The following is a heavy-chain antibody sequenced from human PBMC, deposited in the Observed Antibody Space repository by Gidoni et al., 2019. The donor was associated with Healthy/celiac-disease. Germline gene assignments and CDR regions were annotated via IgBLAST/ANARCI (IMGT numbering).Heavy chain of an antibody. CDR2: IKSKTDGGKT. CDR3: TTVKDIVVVVAAGYYYGMDV. J-gene: IGHJ6*04. CDR1: GFTFSNAW. D-gene: IGHD2-15*01. Sequence: EVQLVESGGGLVKPGGSLRLSCAASGFTFSNAWMKWVRQAPGKGMEGVGRIKSKTDGGKTDYAAHVKGRLTISRDDSKNTLYLQMNSLKTEDTAVDYCTTVKDIVVVVAAGYYYGMDVWGKGTTVTVSS. V-gene: IGHV3-15*07.